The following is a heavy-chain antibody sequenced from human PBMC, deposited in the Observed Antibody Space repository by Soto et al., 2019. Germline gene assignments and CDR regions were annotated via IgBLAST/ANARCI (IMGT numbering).Heavy chain of an antibody. Sequence: PSETLSLTCTFSTDSMDGFYWNCIRQPPGKGLEWIGYVDYTGNTNYNPSLRSRVSISIDTSKNQFSLQLSSVIAADTAIYYCATDATPSHWGHGTLVTVSS. CDR3: ATDATPSH. CDR2: VDYTGNT. V-gene: IGHV4-59*01. CDR1: TDSMDGFY. D-gene: IGHD2-2*01. J-gene: IGHJ4*01.